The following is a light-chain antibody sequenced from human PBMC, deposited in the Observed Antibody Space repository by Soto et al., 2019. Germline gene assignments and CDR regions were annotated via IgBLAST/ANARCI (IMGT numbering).Light chain of an antibody. CDR1: QSVSSN. V-gene: IGKV3-15*01. Sequence: EIVMTQSPATLSVSPGERATLSCRASQSVSSNLAWYQQRPGQAPRLLIHDASTRAAGIPARFSGSGSGIEFTLTISSLQSEDFAVYYCQQYNNWRTFGQGTKVEIK. J-gene: IGKJ1*01. CDR2: DAS. CDR3: QQYNNWRT.